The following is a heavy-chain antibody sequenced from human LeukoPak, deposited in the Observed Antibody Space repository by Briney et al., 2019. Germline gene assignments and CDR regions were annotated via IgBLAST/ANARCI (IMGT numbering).Heavy chain of an antibody. CDR2: INHNGNVN. D-gene: IGHD3-3*01. CDR1: GFTFSSYW. V-gene: IGHV3-7*01. CDR3: ARDRSITIFGVVVS. J-gene: IGHJ4*02. Sequence: GGSLRLSCAASGFTFSSYWMNWARQAPGKGLEWVASINHNGNVNYYMDSVKGRFTISRDNAKNSLYLQMNSLRAEDTAVYYCARDRSITIFGVVVSWGQGTLVTVSS.